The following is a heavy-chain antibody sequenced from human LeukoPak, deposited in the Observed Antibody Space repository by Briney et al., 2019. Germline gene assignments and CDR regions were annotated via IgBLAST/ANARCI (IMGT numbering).Heavy chain of an antibody. Sequence: GGSLRLSCAASGFTFDDYVMSWVRQAPGKGLEWVSGINWNSGDIAYAASVKGRFTISRDNDKESLYLEMKSLRVEDTALYYCAKDMRDWASGSYTFDSWGQGTLVTVSS. D-gene: IGHD3-10*01. CDR1: GFTFDDYV. CDR3: AKDMRDWASGSYTFDS. V-gene: IGHV3-9*01. CDR2: INWNSGDI. J-gene: IGHJ4*02.